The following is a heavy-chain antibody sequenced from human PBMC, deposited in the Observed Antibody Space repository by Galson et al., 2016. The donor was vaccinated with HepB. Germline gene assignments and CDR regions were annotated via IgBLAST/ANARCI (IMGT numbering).Heavy chain of an antibody. Sequence: SLRLSCAASGFAFSRFAMHWVRQAPGKGLEWVALISYDGSNTYYPDSVKGRFTISRDNSKNTLFLQMDCLRADDTAVYFCARDSGPAWSYLDYWGQGSLVTVSS. V-gene: IGHV3-30-3*01. CDR1: GFAFSRFA. J-gene: IGHJ4*02. CDR3: ARDSGPAWSYLDY. D-gene: IGHD2-15*01. CDR2: ISYDGSNT.